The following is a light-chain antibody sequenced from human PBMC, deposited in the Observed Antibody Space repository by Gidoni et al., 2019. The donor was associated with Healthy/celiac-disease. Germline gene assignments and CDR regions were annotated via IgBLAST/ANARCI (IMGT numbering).Light chain of an antibody. CDR3: QQYNTSPWT. Sequence: EIVLPQSPGTLSLSPGERATLTCRASQSVSSTYLAWYQQKPGQAPSLLIYDASSRATGIPDRFSGSGSGTDFTLTISRLEPEDFAVYYCQQYNTSPWTFGQGTKVEI. CDR2: DAS. V-gene: IGKV3-20*01. J-gene: IGKJ1*01. CDR1: QSVSSTY.